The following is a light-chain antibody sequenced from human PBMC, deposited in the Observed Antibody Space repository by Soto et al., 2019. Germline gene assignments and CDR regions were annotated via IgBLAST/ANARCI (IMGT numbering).Light chain of an antibody. Sequence: DSVLTHSPGTLSLSPGESATLSCRASQTVSSISLARDQQKPDQAPRLLLYGASTRATGIPARLSGSGSGTDFTLTISRLEDEDFAVYYCQQYSSSAGTFGQGTKVDIK. CDR3: QQYSSSAGT. CDR2: GAS. J-gene: IGKJ1*01. CDR1: QTVSSIS. V-gene: IGKV3-20*01.